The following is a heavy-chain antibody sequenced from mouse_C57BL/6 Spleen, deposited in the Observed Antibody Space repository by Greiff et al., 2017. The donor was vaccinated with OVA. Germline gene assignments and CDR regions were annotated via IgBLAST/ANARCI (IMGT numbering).Heavy chain of an antibody. CDR3: ARSRYYGSRGYAMDY. CDR2: IYPGGGYT. J-gene: IGHJ4*01. V-gene: IGHV1-63*01. Sequence: VQLQQSGAELVRPGTSVKMSCKASGYTFTNYWIGWAKQRPGHGLEWIGDIYPGGGYTNYNEKFKGKATLTADKSSSTAYMQFSSLTSEDSAIYYCARSRYYGSRGYAMDYWGQGTSVTVSS. CDR1: GYTFTNYW. D-gene: IGHD1-1*01.